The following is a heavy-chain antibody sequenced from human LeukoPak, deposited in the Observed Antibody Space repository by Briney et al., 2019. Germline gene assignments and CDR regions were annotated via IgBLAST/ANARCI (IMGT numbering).Heavy chain of an antibody. CDR2: ISSSSSYI. Sequence: GGSLRLSCAASGFTFSSYAMSWVRQAPGKGLEWVSSISSSSSYIYYADSVKGRFTISRDNAKNSLYLQMNSLRAEDTAVYYCARDPGWDFWSGYKSGVSDWFDPWGQGTLVTVSS. V-gene: IGHV3-21*01. D-gene: IGHD3-3*01. J-gene: IGHJ5*02. CDR1: GFTFSSYA. CDR3: ARDPGWDFWSGYKSGVSDWFDP.